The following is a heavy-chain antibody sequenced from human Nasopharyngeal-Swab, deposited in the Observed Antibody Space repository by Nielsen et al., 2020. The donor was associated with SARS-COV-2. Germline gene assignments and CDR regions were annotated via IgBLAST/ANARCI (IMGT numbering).Heavy chain of an antibody. Sequence: GGSLRLSCAASGFRFSDYSMNWVRQAPGKGPEWVSFISGSGDFIYYADSVKGRFTISRDNARNSLYLQMNSLRAEDTAIYYCARDLGDYYYYYYMDVWGNRTTVTVSS. J-gene: IGHJ6*03. D-gene: IGHD3-10*01. CDR3: ARDLGDYYYYYYMDV. CDR1: GFRFSDYS. CDR2: ISGSGDFI. V-gene: IGHV3-21*01.